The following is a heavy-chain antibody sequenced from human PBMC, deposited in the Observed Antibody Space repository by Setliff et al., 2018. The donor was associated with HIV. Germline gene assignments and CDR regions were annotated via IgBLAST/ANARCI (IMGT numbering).Heavy chain of an antibody. J-gene: IGHJ5*02. D-gene: IGHD1-26*01. CDR3: TRARLQGIVTAVGPRDNCLDP. Sequence: ASVKVSCKASGYTFTSYGISWVRQAPGQGLEWMGWISAYNGNTNYAQQHQGRVTLTTDTSTSTAYMGLRSLTSDDTAVYYCTRARLQGIVTAVGPRDNCLDPWGQGTRVTVSS. V-gene: IGHV1-18*01. CDR2: ISAYNGNT. CDR1: GYTFTSYG.